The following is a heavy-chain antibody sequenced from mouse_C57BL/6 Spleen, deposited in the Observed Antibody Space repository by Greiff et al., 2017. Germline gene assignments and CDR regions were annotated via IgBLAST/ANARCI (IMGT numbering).Heavy chain of an antibody. CDR1: GYSFTGYY. CDR3: ARSAPYDYEDAMDY. CDR2: INPSTGGT. Sequence: VQLKQSGPELVKPGASVKISCKASGYSFTGYYMNWVKQSPEKSLEWIGEINPSTGGTTYNQKFKAKATLTVDKSSSTAYLQLKSLTSEDSAVYYCARSAPYDYEDAMDYWGQGTSVTVSS. J-gene: IGHJ4*01. V-gene: IGHV1-42*01. D-gene: IGHD2-4*01.